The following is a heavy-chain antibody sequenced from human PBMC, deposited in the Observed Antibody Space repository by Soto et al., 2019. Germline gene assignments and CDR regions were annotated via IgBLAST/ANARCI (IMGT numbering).Heavy chain of an antibody. CDR3: ARDPYSSSWYREYYGMDV. J-gene: IGHJ6*02. D-gene: IGHD6-13*01. Sequence: ASVKVSCKASGYTFTSYGISWVRQAPGQGLEWMGWISAYNGNTNYAQKHQGRVTMTTDTSTSTAYMELRSLRSDDTAVYYCARDPYSSSWYREYYGMDVWGQGTTVTVSS. CDR2: ISAYNGNT. V-gene: IGHV1-18*01. CDR1: GYTFTSYG.